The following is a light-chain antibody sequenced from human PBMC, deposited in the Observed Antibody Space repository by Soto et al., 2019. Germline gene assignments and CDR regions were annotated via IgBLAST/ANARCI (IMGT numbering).Light chain of an antibody. CDR2: KAS. CDR1: QSISSW. CDR3: QQYSIYWNT. J-gene: IGKJ2*01. Sequence: DIQMTQSPSTLSASVGDRVTITCRASQSISSWLAWYQQKPGKAPKLLIYKASTLESGVPSNFSGSGSGTEFSLTISSLQPEDFATYYCQQYSIYWNTFGQGTKLEIK. V-gene: IGKV1-5*03.